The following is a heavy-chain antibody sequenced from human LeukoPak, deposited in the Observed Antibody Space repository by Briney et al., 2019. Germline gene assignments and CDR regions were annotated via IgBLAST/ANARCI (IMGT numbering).Heavy chain of an antibody. Sequence: GGSLRLSCAASGFTFSSYSMNWVRQAPGKGLEWISYIVISIGNKKYADSDMSRCTISGDNAKNSLDLQMNNLRVDDTAVYHCARDYNYAFDNWGQGTLVTVSS. V-gene: IGHV3-48*04. CDR2: IVISIGNK. J-gene: IGHJ4*02. D-gene: IGHD1-1*01. CDR1: GFTFSSYS. CDR3: ARDYNYAFDN.